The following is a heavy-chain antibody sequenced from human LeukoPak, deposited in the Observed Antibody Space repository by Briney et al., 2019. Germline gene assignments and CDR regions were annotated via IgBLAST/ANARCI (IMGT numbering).Heavy chain of an antibody. D-gene: IGHD3-22*01. V-gene: IGHV1-69*06. Sequence: EASVKVSCKASGGTFSNYAINWVRQAPGQGLEWMGGIIPIFGTANYAQKFQGRVTITADKSTSTVYMELNSLKSEDTAVYYCARGWDYDSGGRPTAYVYWGQGTLVTVSS. J-gene: IGHJ4*02. CDR3: ARGWDYDSGGRPTAYVY. CDR2: IIPIFGTA. CDR1: GGTFSNYA.